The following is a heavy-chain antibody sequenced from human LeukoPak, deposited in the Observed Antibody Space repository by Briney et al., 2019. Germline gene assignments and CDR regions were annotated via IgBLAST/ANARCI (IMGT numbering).Heavy chain of an antibody. CDR1: GGSISSYY. CDR3: AREGDGYNIDY. V-gene: IGHV4-59*01. D-gene: IGHD5-24*01. CDR2: IYYSGST. J-gene: IGHJ4*02. Sequence: SETLSLTCTVSGGSISSYYWSWIRQPPGKGLEWIGYIYYSGSTNYNPSLKSRVTISVDTSKNQFSLKLSSVTAADTAVYYCAREGDGYNIDYWGQGTLVTVSS.